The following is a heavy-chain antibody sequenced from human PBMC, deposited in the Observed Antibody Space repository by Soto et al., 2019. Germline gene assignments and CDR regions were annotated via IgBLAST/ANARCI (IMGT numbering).Heavy chain of an antibody. Sequence: ASVKVSCKASGYTFTSYGISWVRQAPGQGLEWMGWISAYNGNTNYAQKLQGRVAMTTDTSTSTAYMELRSLRSDDTAVYYCARGVEQLRLLPPFDYWRQGTLVTVSS. J-gene: IGHJ4*02. CDR2: ISAYNGNT. D-gene: IGHD5-18*01. CDR3: ARGVEQLRLLPPFDY. V-gene: IGHV1-18*01. CDR1: GYTFTSYG.